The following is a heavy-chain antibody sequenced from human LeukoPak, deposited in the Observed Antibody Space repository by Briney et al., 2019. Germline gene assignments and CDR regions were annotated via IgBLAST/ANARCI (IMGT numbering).Heavy chain of an antibody. CDR3: GRWGVNAGLDY. D-gene: IGHD3-10*01. V-gene: IGHV3-7*01. J-gene: IGHJ4*02. Sequence: GGSLRLSCAASGFTFSSGGMSWFCQAPGKGLGWVANIKQDGSEKYYVDSVKGRFTIYRDNAKNSVYLQMNSLRVEDAGFYYCGRWGVNAGLDYWGQGSLVTVSS. CDR2: IKQDGSEK. CDR1: GFTFSSGG.